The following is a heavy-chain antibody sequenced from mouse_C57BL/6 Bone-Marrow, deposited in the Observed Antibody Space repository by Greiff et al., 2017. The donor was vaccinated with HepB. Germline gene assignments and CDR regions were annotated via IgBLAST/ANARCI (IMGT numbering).Heavy chain of an antibody. CDR1: GFTFSDYG. Sequence: EVKLMESGGGLVKPGGSLKLSCAASGFTFSDYGMHWVRQAPEKGLEWVAYISSGSSTIYYADTVKGRFTISRDNAKNTLFLQMTRLRSEDTAMYYCAKGGTTGNWYFDVWGTGTTVTVSS. D-gene: IGHD1-1*01. V-gene: IGHV5-17*01. CDR2: ISSGSSTI. CDR3: AKGGTTGNWYFDV. J-gene: IGHJ1*03.